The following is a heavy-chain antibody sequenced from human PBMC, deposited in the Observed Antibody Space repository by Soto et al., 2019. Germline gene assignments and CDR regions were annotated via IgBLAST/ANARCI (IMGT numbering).Heavy chain of an antibody. V-gene: IGHV4-39*01. CDR1: GGSISSSSYY. Sequence: PSETLSLTCTVSGGSISSSSYYWGWIRQPPGKGLEWIGSIYYSGSTYYNPSLKSRVTISVDTSKNQFSLKLSSVTAADTAVYYCARAQYYDFWSGYYRLPNWFDPWGQGTLVTVSS. CDR3: ARAQYYDFWSGYYRLPNWFDP. J-gene: IGHJ5*02. CDR2: IYYSGST. D-gene: IGHD3-3*01.